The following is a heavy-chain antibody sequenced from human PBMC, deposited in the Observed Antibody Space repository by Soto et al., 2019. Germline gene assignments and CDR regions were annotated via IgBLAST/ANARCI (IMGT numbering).Heavy chain of an antibody. CDR2: IYYSGST. CDR1: GGSISSSSYY. V-gene: IGHV4-39*01. D-gene: IGHD6-6*01. J-gene: IGHJ6*03. Sequence: QLQLQESGPGLVKPSETLSLTCTVSGGSISSSSYYWGWIRQPPGKGLEWIGSIYYSGSTYYNPSLKSRVTISVDTSKDQFSLKLSSVTAADTAVYYCARYGYSSSARYYYYYMDVWGKGITVTVSS. CDR3: ARYGYSSSARYYYYYMDV.